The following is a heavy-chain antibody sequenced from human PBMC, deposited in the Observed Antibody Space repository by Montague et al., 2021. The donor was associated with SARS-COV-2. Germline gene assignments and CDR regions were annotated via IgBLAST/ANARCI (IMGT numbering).Heavy chain of an antibody. CDR2: MYYSGST. Sequence: SETLSLTCTVSGGSISSSNYYWGWIRQPPGKGLEWIGNMYYSGSTYYNPSLKSRVTISIDTSKNQFSLKLSSVTAADTAVYYCARDDIVLQGVTKGMDVWGQGTTDTVSS. CDR1: GGSISSSNYY. CDR3: ARDDIVLQGVTKGMDV. V-gene: IGHV4-39*07. J-gene: IGHJ6*02. D-gene: IGHD3-10*01.